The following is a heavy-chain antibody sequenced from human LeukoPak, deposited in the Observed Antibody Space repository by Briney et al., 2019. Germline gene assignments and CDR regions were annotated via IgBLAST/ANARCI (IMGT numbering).Heavy chain of an antibody. CDR2: IYHSGST. CDR1: GGSISSSNW. CDR3: ARGREEYSSGWFRFDY. Sequence: PSGTLSLTCAVSGGSISSSNWWSWVRQPRGKGLEWIGEIYHSGSTNYNPSLKSRVTISVDKSKNQFSLKLSSVTAADTAVYYCARGREEYSSGWFRFDYWGQGTLVTVSS. J-gene: IGHJ4*02. V-gene: IGHV4-4*02. D-gene: IGHD6-19*01.